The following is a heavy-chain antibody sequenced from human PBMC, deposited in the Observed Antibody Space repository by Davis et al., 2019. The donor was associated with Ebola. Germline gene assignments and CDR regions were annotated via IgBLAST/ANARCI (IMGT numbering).Heavy chain of an antibody. Sequence: SETLSLTCAVYDGSLSGYYWSWVRPAPGKGLEWIGEINHGGSTNYKPSLKSRVTISVDTSKSQFSLKLSSVTAADTAIYYCARTNPRAAAGLRYAMDVWDKGTTVTVSS. J-gene: IGHJ6*04. CDR1: DGSLSGYY. V-gene: IGHV4-34*01. CDR2: INHGGST. CDR3: ARTNPRAAAGLRYAMDV. D-gene: IGHD6-13*01.